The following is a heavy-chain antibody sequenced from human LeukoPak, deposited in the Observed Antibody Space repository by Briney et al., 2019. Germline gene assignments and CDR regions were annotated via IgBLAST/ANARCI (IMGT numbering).Heavy chain of an antibody. CDR2: IYYSGST. Sequence: PSETLSLTCTVSGGSISSYYWSWIREPPGKGLEWIGYIYYSGSTNYNPSLKSRVTISVDTSKNQFSLKLSSVTAADTAVYYCARKSIAVADYWGQGTLVTVSS. V-gene: IGHV4-59*12. CDR3: ARKSIAVADY. D-gene: IGHD6-19*01. J-gene: IGHJ4*02. CDR1: GGSISSYY.